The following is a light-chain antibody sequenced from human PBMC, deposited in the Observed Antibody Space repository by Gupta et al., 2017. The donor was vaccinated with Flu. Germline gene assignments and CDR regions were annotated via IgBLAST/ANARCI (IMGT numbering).Light chain of an antibody. Sequence: IQITYSPSTLSASVGDRVTITCRASQDISKWLDWYQQKPGKAPKLLIYEASNIENGVPSRFSGSGSDTEFTLTITSLQPDDFAIYHCQQHNSCPNNFGQGTXMEIK. CDR2: EAS. CDR3: QQHNSCPNN. CDR1: QDISKW. V-gene: IGKV1-5*03. J-gene: IGKJ2*01.